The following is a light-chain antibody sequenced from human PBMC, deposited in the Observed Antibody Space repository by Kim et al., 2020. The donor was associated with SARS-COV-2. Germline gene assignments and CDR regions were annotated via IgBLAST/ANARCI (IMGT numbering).Light chain of an antibody. Sequence: SYELTQPPSVSVAPGKTDRITCGGNNIGSKSVHWYQQRPGQAPVLVIYYDIDRPSGIPERFSGSNSGNTATLTISRVEAGDEADYFCQVWDTGSGVFGGGTQLTVL. CDR3: QVWDTGSGV. V-gene: IGLV3-21*04. CDR2: YDI. CDR1: NIGSKS. J-gene: IGLJ3*02.